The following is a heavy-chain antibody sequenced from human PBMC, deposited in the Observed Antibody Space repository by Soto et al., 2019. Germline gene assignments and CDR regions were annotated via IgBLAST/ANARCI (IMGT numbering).Heavy chain of an antibody. CDR1: GFTFSSYA. CDR2: ISGSGGST. CDR3: AKKRGLTGYNAAPHFDY. D-gene: IGHD3-9*01. Sequence: GGSLRLSCAASGFTFSSYAMSWVRQAPGKGLEWVTAISGSGGSTYYADSVKGRFTISRDNSKNTLYLQMNSLRAEDTAVYYCAKKRGLTGYNAAPHFDYWGQGTLVTVTS. J-gene: IGHJ4*02. V-gene: IGHV3-23*01.